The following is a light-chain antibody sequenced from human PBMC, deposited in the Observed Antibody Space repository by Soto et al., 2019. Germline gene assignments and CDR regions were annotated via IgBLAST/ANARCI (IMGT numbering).Light chain of an antibody. CDR1: SSDVGGYNY. CDR2: DVS. Sequence: ALTQPASVSGSPGQSITISCTGTSSDVGGYNYVSWYQHHPGKAPKLMIYDVSNRPSGVSNRFSGSKSGNTASLTISGLQPEDEADYYCCSYTTSNTRQIVFGTGTKVTVL. CDR3: CSYTTSNTRQIV. J-gene: IGLJ1*01. V-gene: IGLV2-14*03.